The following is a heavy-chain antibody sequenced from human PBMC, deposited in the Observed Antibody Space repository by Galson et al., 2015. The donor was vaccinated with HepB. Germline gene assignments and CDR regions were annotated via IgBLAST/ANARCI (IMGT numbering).Heavy chain of an antibody. J-gene: IGHJ4*02. D-gene: IGHD3-22*01. V-gene: IGHV3-48*02. CDR2: ISSSNSPI. CDR1: GFTFSSYA. CDR3: ARGYDSGGYYPDY. Sequence: SLRLSCAASGFTFSSYAMNWVRQAPGQGLEWVSYISSSNSPIYYADSVKGRFTISRDNAHNPLFLQMNSLRDEDTAVYYCARGYDSGGYYPDYWGQGTLVTVSS.